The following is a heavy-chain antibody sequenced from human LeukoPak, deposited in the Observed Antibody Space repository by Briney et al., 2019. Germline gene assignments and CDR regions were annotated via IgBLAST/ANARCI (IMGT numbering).Heavy chain of an antibody. CDR3: ATLTGTTEDY. D-gene: IGHD1-20*01. CDR2: SRNKANSYTT. Sequence: GGSLRLSCAASGFTLSDYYMDWVRQSPGKGLEWVGRSRNKANSYTTEYAASVKGRFTVSRDDSKNSLYLQMNSLKTEDTAVYYCATLTGTTEDYWGQGTLVTVSS. J-gene: IGHJ4*02. CDR1: GFTLSDYY. V-gene: IGHV3-72*01.